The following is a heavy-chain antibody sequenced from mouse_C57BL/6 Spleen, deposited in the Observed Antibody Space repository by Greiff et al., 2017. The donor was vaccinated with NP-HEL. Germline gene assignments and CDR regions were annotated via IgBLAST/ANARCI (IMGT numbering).Heavy chain of an antibody. CDR1: GYTFTEYT. V-gene: IGHV1-62-2*01. D-gene: IGHD1-1*01. Sequence: QVPLPPSGAALVKPGASVKLSCKASGYTFTEYTIHWVKQRSGQGLEWIGWFYTGRGRRKYNEKVKEKATWTADKDYSTGYMELSRLTSEDSAVYFCARHEVKLRCFDYWGQGTTLTVSS. CDR3: ARHEVKLRCFDY. J-gene: IGHJ2*01. CDR2: FYTGRGRR.